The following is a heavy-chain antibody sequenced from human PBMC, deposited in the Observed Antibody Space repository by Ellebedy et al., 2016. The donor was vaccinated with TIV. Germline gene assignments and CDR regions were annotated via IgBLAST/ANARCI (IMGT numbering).Heavy chain of an antibody. J-gene: IGHJ6*02. D-gene: IGHD4-17*01. CDR2: ISGSSGST. V-gene: IGHV3-23*01. CDR1: GFTVSSYA. CDR3: AKARRGDYVIFGLDV. Sequence: GESLKISCAASGFTVSSYAMSWVRQAPGKGLEWVSGISGSSGSTYYAESVKGRFTISRDNSKNTLLLQMYSLRVDDTAVYYCAKARRGDYVIFGLDVWGQGTTVPVS.